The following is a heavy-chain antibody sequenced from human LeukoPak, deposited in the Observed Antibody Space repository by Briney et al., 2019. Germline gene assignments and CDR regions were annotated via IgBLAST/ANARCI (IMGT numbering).Heavy chain of an antibody. Sequence: ASVKVSCKASGGTFSSYAISWVRQAPGQGLEWMGWINTNTGNPTYAQGFTGRFVFSLDTSVSTAYLQISSLMAEDTAVYYCAKEGSSSWFDAFDIWGQGTMVTVSS. V-gene: IGHV7-4-1*02. CDR2: INTNTGNP. CDR1: GGTFSSYA. J-gene: IGHJ3*02. CDR3: AKEGSSSWFDAFDI. D-gene: IGHD6-13*01.